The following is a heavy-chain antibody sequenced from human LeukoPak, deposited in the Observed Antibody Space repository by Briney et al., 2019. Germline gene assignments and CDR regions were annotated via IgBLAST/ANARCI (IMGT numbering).Heavy chain of an antibody. CDR2: IYYSGST. V-gene: IGHV4-59*01. D-gene: IGHD1-26*01. CDR3: ARTSIVGATWPTIDY. Sequence: SETLSLTCTVCGGSISSYYWSWIRQPPGKGLEWSGDIYYSGSTNYNPSLKSRVPISVDTSKNQFSLKLSSVTAADTAVYYCARTSIVGATWPTIDYWGQGTLVTVSS. J-gene: IGHJ4*02. CDR1: GGSISSYY.